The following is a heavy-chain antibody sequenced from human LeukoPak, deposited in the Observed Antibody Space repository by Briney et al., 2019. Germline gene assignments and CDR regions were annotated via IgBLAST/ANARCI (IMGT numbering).Heavy chain of an antibody. CDR3: AREGYCSGGSCYRWYYGMDV. CDR2: IYHSGST. J-gene: IGHJ6*02. V-gene: IGHV4-38-2*02. Sequence: SETLSLTCTVSGYSISSGYYWGWIRQPPGKGLEWIGSIYHSGSTYYNPSLKSRVTISVDTSKNQFSLKLSSVTAADTAVYYCAREGYCSGGSCYRWYYGMDVWGQGTTVTVSS. CDR1: GYSISSGYY. D-gene: IGHD2-15*01.